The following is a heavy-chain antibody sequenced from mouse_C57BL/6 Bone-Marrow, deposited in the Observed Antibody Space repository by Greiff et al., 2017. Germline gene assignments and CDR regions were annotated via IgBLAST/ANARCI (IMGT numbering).Heavy chain of an antibody. CDR2: IYPGDGDT. J-gene: IGHJ2*01. CDR1: GYAFSSSW. CDR3: ARGPTTGFDY. D-gene: IGHD1-1*01. Sequence: QVQLQQSGPELVKPGASVKISCKASGYAFSSSWMNWVKQRPGKGLEWIGRIYPGDGDTNYNGKFKGKATLTADKSSSTAYMQLSSLTSEDSAVYYCARGPTTGFDYWGQGTTLTVSS. V-gene: IGHV1-82*01.